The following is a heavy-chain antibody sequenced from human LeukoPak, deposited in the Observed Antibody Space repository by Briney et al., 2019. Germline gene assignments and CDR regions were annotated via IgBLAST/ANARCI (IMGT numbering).Heavy chain of an antibody. D-gene: IGHD2/OR15-2a*01. CDR1: GFTFSSYA. CDR3: TRHPEYSHNRLNLHFDY. V-gene: IGHV3-49*04. Sequence: GGSLRLSCAASGFTFSSYAMSWVRQAPGKGLEWVGFIRSKTYGGTTEYAASVKGRFTISRDDSKSIAYLQMNSLKTEDTAVYYCTRHPEYSHNRLNLHFDYWGQGTLVTVSS. CDR2: IRSKTYGGTT. J-gene: IGHJ4*02.